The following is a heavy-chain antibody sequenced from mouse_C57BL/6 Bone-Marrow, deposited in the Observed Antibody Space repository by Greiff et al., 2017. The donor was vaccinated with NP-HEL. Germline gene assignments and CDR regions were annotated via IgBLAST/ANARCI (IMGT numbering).Heavy chain of an antibody. CDR3: ARDRDGSSYVYAMDY. V-gene: IGHV5-4*01. CDR1: GFTFSSYA. D-gene: IGHD1-1*01. J-gene: IGHJ4*01. CDR2: ISDGGSYT. Sequence: EVHLVESGGGLVKPGGSLKLSCAASGFTFSSYAMSWVRQTPEKRLEWVATISDGGSYTYYPDNVKGRFTISRDNAKNNLYLQMSYLKSEDTAMYYCARDRDGSSYVYAMDYWGQGTSVTVSS.